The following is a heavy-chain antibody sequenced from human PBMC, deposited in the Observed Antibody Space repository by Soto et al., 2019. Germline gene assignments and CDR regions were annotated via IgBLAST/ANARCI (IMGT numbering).Heavy chain of an antibody. CDR2: VYPGDPHT. Sequence: GESLKISCKGSGYSFSSHWIGWVRQMPGKGLEWMGIVYPGDPHTRYSPSFQGQVTISADKSISTAYLQWSSLKASDTAMYYCARYPSIVVVPRGIWYYGMDVWGQGTTVTVSS. D-gene: IGHD2-21*01. V-gene: IGHV5-51*01. CDR1: GYSFSSHW. J-gene: IGHJ6*02. CDR3: ARYPSIVVVPRGIWYYGMDV.